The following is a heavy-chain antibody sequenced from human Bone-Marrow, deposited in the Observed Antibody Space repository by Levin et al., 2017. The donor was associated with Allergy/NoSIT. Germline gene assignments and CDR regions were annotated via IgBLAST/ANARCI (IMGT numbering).Heavy chain of an antibody. J-gene: IGHJ4*02. CDR2: IDWDDEK. CDR1: GFSLNTDGMC. D-gene: IGHD3-10*01. Sequence: ESGPTLVKPTQSLTLTCTFSGFSLNTDGMCVSWIRQPPGKALEWLARIDWDDEKYYSTSLQTRLTISKDTSKNQAVLTMTNMDPVDTATYYCVRTTMIIIRGDVITSYFDSWGQGTLVTVSS. V-gene: IGHV2-70*11. CDR3: VRTTMIIIRGDVITSYFDS.